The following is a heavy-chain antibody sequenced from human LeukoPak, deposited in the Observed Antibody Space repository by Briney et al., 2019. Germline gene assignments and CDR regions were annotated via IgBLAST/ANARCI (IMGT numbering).Heavy chain of an antibody. J-gene: IGHJ4*02. Sequence: GGSLRLSCAASGFTFDDYAMHWVRQAPGKGLEWVSGISWNSGSIGYADSVKGRFTVSRDNAKNSLYLQMNSLRAEDTALYYCAKDKDLYYDSSGSVDYWGQGTLVTVSS. CDR3: AKDKDLYYDSSGSVDY. D-gene: IGHD3-22*01. CDR1: GFTFDDYA. V-gene: IGHV3-9*01. CDR2: ISWNSGSI.